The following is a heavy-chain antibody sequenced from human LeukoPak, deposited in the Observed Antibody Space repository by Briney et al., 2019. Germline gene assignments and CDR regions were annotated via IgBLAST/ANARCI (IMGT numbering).Heavy chain of an antibody. D-gene: IGHD1-14*01. V-gene: IGHV4-61*02. CDR1: GGSISSGDYY. CDR3: ARAPVFNPHFDY. Sequence: SSQTLSLTCTVSGGSISSGDYYWSWIRQPAGKGLEWIGRIYTSGSTNYNPSLKSRVTISVDTSKNQFSLKLSSVTAADTAVYYCARAPVFNPHFDYWGQGTLVTVSS. J-gene: IGHJ4*02. CDR2: IYTSGST.